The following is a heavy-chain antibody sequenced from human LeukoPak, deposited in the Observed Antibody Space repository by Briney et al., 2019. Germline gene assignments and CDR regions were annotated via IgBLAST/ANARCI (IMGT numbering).Heavy chain of an antibody. Sequence: SGGSLRLSCAASGLTFSHFWMSWVRQAPGKGLEWVAYIKKTGSETYYVDSVKGRFTITRDNTRNSLFLQMYSLRAEDTAVYFCAREDGYCSGGNCYSYFDSWGQGTLVIVSS. CDR3: AREDGYCSGGNCYSYFDS. CDR1: GLTFSHFW. D-gene: IGHD2-15*01. CDR2: IKKTGSET. J-gene: IGHJ4*02. V-gene: IGHV3-7*01.